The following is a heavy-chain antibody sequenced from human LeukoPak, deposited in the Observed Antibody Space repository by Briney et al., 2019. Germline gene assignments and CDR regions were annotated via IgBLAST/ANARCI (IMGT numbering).Heavy chain of an antibody. CDR2: INPSGGST. D-gene: IGHD2-15*01. Sequence: ASVKVSCKASGYTFTSYYMHWVRQAPGQGLEWMGIINPSGGSTSYAQKFQGRVTMTRGTSTSTAYMELRSLRSDDTAVYYCARDCSGGGSCYVGWGQGTLVTVSS. V-gene: IGHV1-46*01. CDR1: GYTFTSYY. J-gene: IGHJ4*02. CDR3: ARDCSGGGSCYVG.